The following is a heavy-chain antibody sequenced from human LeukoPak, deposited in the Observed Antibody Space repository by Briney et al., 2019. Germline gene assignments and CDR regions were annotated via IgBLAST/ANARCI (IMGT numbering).Heavy chain of an antibody. V-gene: IGHV4-39*01. CDR1: GGSISNRNYH. CDR2: ICSSGSA. CDR3: ARTNGGKSAFDI. Sequence: PSETLSLTCTVSGGSISNRNYHWGWIRQPPGKGLEWIGSICSSGSAYYNPSLKSRVTTSMDTSKNQFSLKLSSVTAADTAVYYCARTNGGKSAFDIWGQGTMVTVSS. D-gene: IGHD4-23*01. J-gene: IGHJ3*02.